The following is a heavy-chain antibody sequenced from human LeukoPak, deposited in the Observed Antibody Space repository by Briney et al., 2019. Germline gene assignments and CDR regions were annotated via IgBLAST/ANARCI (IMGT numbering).Heavy chain of an antibody. J-gene: IGHJ5*02. D-gene: IGHD2-2*01. CDR2: IYHSGST. V-gene: IGHV4-30-2*01. Sequence: LRLSCAASGFTFDDYGMSWIRQPPGKGLEWIGYIYHSGSTYYNPSLKSRVTISVDTSKNQFSLKLSSVTAADTAVYYCARRRLLYCSSTSCYSRGWFDPWGQGTLVTVSS. CDR1: GFTFDDYG. CDR3: ARRRLLYCSSTSCYSRGWFDP.